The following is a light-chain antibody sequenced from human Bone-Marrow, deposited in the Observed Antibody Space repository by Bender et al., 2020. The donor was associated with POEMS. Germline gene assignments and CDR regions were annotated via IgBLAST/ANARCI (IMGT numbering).Light chain of an antibody. CDR3: QVWDSTTDHQWV. CDR2: KDT. V-gene: IGLV3-27*01. J-gene: IGLJ3*02. Sequence: SSELIQPSSVSVSPGQTAKITCSGDILAKKYVRWFQQRPGQAPVLLIYKDTERPSGIPERFSGSSSGTTVTLTISGAQVEDEADYYCQVWDSTTDHQWVFGGGTKLTVL. CDR1: ILAKKY.